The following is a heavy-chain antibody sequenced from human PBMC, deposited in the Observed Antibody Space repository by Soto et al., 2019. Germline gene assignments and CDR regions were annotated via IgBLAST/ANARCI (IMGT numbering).Heavy chain of an antibody. CDR2: FVPMFGSA. D-gene: IGHD3-22*01. Sequence: QVQLVQSGAEVKKPGSSVKVSCKPSGTTFDSFTFAWVRQAPGQGLEWMGGFVPMFGSASIAQRFQGRVSITADASTGTGYMELSDLRSDDSAIYDCAREDDTTGHYSWFDPWGPGTLVTVSS. CDR3: AREDDTTGHYSWFDP. V-gene: IGHV1-69*01. J-gene: IGHJ5*02. CDR1: GTTFDSFT.